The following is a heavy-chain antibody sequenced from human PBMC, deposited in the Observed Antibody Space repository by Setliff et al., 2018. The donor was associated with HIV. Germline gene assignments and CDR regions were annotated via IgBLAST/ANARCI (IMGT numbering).Heavy chain of an antibody. CDR3: VRDPLPDFRGWCY. CDR2: INYDDNYE. D-gene: IGHD3-10*01. Sequence: GGSLGLSCAASGFTFSAHGMHWVRQAPGKGLEWVTFINYDDNYEYYADSVKGRFTISRDNSKSTVDLQMTSLTAEDTAVYYCVRDPLPDFRGWCYWGQGTLVTVSS. J-gene: IGHJ4*02. CDR1: GFTFSAHG. V-gene: IGHV3-30*02.